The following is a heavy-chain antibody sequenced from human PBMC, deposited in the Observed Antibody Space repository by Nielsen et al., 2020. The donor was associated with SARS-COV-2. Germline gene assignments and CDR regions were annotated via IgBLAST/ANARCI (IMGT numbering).Heavy chain of an antibody. V-gene: IGHV4-34*01. J-gene: IGHJ4*02. CDR2: INHSGST. CDR1: GGSFSGYY. D-gene: IGHD1-7*01. CDR3: ARAQPRELEFDY. Sequence: SETLSLTCAVYGGSFSGYYWSWIRQPPGKGLEWIGEINHSGSTYYNPSLKSRVTISVDTSKNQFSLKLSSVTAADTAVYYCARAQPRELEFDYWGQGTLVTVSS.